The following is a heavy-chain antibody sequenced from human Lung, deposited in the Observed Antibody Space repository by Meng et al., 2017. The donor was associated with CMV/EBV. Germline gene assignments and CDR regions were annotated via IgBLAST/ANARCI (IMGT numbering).Heavy chain of an antibody. D-gene: IGHD2-2*02. J-gene: IGHJ5*02. CDR2: FYYTGSA. V-gene: IGHV4-59*01. Sequence: GSLRLSCSVTGDSISSFYWTWIRQSPGKGLEWIGYFYYTGSANYNPSLKSRVTISGDTSKNQFSLRLSSVTAADTAVYYCAREYCASTGCYKGGRFDPWRQRXVVTVSS. CDR3: AREYCASTGCYKGGRFDP. CDR1: GDSISSFY.